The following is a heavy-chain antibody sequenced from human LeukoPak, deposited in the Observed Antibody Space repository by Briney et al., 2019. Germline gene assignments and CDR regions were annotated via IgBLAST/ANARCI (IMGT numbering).Heavy chain of an antibody. CDR3: AKDTTLVLDAFDI. CDR1: GFTLSSYA. Sequence: GGSLRLSCAVSGFTLSSYAMSGVRQAPGKGLEWVSGISGSGGSTYYADSVKGRFTISRDNSKNTLYLQVNSLRAEDTAVYYCAKDTTLVLDAFDIWGQGTMVTVSS. J-gene: IGHJ3*02. V-gene: IGHV3-23*01. CDR2: ISGSGGST. D-gene: IGHD1-1*01.